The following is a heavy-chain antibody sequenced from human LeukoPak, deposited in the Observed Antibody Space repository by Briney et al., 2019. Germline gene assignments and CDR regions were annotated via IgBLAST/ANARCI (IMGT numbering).Heavy chain of an antibody. CDR2: INTDGSIT. CDR1: GFTFSSRW. Sequence: GGSLRLSRAASGFTFSSRWMHWVRQAPGKGPVWVSRINTDGSITTYADSVKGRFTISRDNAKSTLYLQMNSLRAEDTAVYYCARQRAVAANIIDNWGQGTLVTVSS. V-gene: IGHV3-74*01. D-gene: IGHD6-19*01. CDR3: ARQRAVAANIIDN. J-gene: IGHJ4*02.